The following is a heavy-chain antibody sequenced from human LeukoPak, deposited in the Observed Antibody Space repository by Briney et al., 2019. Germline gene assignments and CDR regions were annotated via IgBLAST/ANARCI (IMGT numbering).Heavy chain of an antibody. Sequence: SETLSLTCAVYGGSFSGYYWSWIRRPPGKGLEWIGEINHSGSTNYNPSLKSRVTISVDTSRNQFSLKLSSVTAADTAVYYCARGVMSSSWSYYYYYYMDVWGKGTTVTVSS. D-gene: IGHD6-13*01. CDR3: ARGVMSSSWSYYYYYYMDV. J-gene: IGHJ6*03. V-gene: IGHV4-34*01. CDR2: INHSGST. CDR1: GGSFSGYY.